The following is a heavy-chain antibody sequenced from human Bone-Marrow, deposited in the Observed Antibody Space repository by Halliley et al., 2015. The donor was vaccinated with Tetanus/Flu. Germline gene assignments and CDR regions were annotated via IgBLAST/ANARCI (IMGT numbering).Heavy chain of an antibody. Sequence: KGLEWVSGINWNGGGIGYADSVKGRFTISRDNAKNSLYLQVNNLRAEDTALYYCARGRGFFDYWGQGTLVTVSS. CDR2: INWNGGGI. CDR3: ARGRGFFDY. J-gene: IGHJ4*02. D-gene: IGHD3-16*01. V-gene: IGHV3-20*03.